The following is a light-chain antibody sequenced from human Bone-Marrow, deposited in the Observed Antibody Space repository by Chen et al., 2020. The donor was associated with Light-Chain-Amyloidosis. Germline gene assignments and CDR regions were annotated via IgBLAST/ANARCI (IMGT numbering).Light chain of an antibody. CDR3: QQYGTSPLT. Sequence: EIVLTQSPGTLSLSPGEGANLSCRASQTISSNYLTWYQQKFGQAPRLLINGSSSRATGIPDRVTGSGSGTDFTLTSNRLEPEDFAMYYCQQYGTSPLTFGGGTKVEIK. CDR2: GSS. V-gene: IGKV3-20*01. CDR1: QTISSNY. J-gene: IGKJ4*01.